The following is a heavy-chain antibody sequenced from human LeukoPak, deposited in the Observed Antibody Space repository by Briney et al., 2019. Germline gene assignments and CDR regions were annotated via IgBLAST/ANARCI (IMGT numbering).Heavy chain of an antibody. D-gene: IGHD3-22*01. CDR3: ARESVLSYYYDVSGYRVAAFDI. CDR2: IVPIFDTS. Sequence: GASVKVSCKASGYTFTSYAINWVRQAPGQGLEWMGGIVPIFDTSVYAQKFQGRVTISADKSTSTAYMEISILRSADTAVYYCARESVLSYYYDVSGYRVAAFDIWGQGTMVTVSS. CDR1: GYTFTSYA. J-gene: IGHJ3*02. V-gene: IGHV1-69*06.